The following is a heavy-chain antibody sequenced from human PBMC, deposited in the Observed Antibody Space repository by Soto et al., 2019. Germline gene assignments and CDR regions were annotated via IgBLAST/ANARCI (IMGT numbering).Heavy chain of an antibody. J-gene: IGHJ4*02. D-gene: IGHD3-3*01. CDR2: ISYSGST. V-gene: IGHV4-31*03. Sequence: QVQLQESGPGLVKPSQTLSLTCTVSGGSISSGGYYWSWIRQHPGKGLEWIGYISYSGSTFYNPSLKSRATISVDQSKNQFSLKLSSVTAADTAVYYCARDRTRYEPDYWGQGTLVTVSS. CDR3: ARDRTRYEPDY. CDR1: GGSISSGGYY.